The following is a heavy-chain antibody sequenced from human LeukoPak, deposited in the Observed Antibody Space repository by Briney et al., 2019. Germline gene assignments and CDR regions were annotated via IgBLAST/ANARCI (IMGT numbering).Heavy chain of an antibody. D-gene: IGHD3-3*01. CDR3: ATLRSVKIFGMITKRGYFQH. Sequence: SETLSLTCVVYGGSFSDDYWISIRQPPGKGLECIGEINHSGRTNYNPSLKSRISMSVDTSKNQFSLKLNSVTAADTAVYFCATLRSVKIFGMITKRGYFQHWGQGTLVTVSS. CDR1: GGSFSDDY. V-gene: IGHV4-34*01. CDR2: INHSGRT. J-gene: IGHJ1*01.